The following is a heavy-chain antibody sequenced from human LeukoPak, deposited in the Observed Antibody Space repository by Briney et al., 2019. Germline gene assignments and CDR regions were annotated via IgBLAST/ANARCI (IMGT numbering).Heavy chain of an antibody. V-gene: IGHV4-34*01. CDR3: ARRGSIFEDSEWRTAFDL. Sequence: SETLSLTCAVYGGSFSDYYWSWIRQPPGKGLEWIGEINHSGNSNYNPSLKSRVTISVDTSKNQFSLKLSSVTAADTAVYYCARRGSIFEDSEWRTAFDLWGQGTMVIVSS. D-gene: IGHD3-9*01. J-gene: IGHJ3*01. CDR1: GGSFSDYY. CDR2: INHSGNS.